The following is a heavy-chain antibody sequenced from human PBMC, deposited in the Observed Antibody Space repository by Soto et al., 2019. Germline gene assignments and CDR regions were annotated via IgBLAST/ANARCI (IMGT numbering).Heavy chain of an antibody. CDR1: VGSISSGGYY. V-gene: IGHV4-31*03. D-gene: IGHD6-13*01. Sequence: TLSLTCTVSVGSISSGGYYWSWIRQHPGKGLEWIGYIYYSGSTYYNPSLKSRVTISVDTSKNQFSLKLSSVTAADTAVYYCARSPGIAAAGTRVDWFDPWGQGTLVTVS. CDR2: IYYSGST. J-gene: IGHJ5*02. CDR3: ARSPGIAAAGTRVDWFDP.